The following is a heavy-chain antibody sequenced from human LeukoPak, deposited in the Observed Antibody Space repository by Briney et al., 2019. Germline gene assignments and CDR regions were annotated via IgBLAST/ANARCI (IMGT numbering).Heavy chain of an antibody. J-gene: IGHJ4*02. CDR3: ASGGYSGSGTRGGGY. CDR2: ISSSGSYI. V-gene: IGHV3-21*01. Sequence: PGGSLRLSCAASGFTFSSYSMNWVRQAPGKGLEWVSSISSSGSYIYYADSVKGRFTISRDNAKNSLYLQMNSLRAEDTSVSYGASGGYSGSGTRGGGYWGQGTLVTVSS. D-gene: IGHD3-10*01. CDR1: GFTFSSYS.